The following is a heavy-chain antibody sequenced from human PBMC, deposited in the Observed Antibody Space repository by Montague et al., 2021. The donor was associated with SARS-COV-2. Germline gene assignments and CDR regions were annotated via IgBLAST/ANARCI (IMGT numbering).Heavy chain of an antibody. J-gene: IGHJ4*02. CDR3: AREIAVAGLFDY. Sequence: TLSLTCTVSGGSISSGSYYWSWIRQPAGKGLEWIGRISISGGTNYXPSIKSRVTISVDKSKNKFCLKLSSVTAADTAVYYCAREIAVAGLFDYWGQGTLVTVSS. V-gene: IGHV4-61*02. D-gene: IGHD6-19*01. CDR1: GGSISSGSYY. CDR2: ISISGGT.